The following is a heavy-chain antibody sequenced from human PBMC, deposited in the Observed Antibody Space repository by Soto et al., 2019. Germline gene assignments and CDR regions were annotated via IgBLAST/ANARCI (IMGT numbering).Heavy chain of an antibody. CDR2: IWYDGSNK. V-gene: IGHV3-33*01. D-gene: IGHD6-13*01. Sequence: GGSLRLSCAASGFTFSSYGMHWVRQAPGKGLEWVAVIWYDGSNKYYADSVKGRFTISRDNSKNTLYLQMNSLRAEDTAVYYCARYVSLWQLVLDYWGQGTLVTVSS. J-gene: IGHJ4*02. CDR3: ARYVSLWQLVLDY. CDR1: GFTFSSYG.